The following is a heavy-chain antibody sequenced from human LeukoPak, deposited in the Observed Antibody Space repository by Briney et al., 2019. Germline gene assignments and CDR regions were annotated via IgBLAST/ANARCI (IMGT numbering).Heavy chain of an antibody. CDR1: GFTFSGSW. Sequence: GGSLRLSCAASGFTFSGSWMHWVRQAPGRGLEYVSAITSNGGTTFYAESVKGRFTISRDNSKNTLYLQMGSLRAEDMAVYYCARVLGGDYGDLGDYWGQGTLVTVSS. D-gene: IGHD4-17*01. V-gene: IGHV3-64*02. CDR3: ARVLGGDYGDLGDY. CDR2: ITSNGGTT. J-gene: IGHJ4*02.